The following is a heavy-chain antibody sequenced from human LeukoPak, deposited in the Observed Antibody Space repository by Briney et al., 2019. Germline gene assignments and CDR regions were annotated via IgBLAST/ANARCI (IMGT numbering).Heavy chain of an antibody. Sequence: GASVKVSCKASGYTFTSYGISWGRRAPGQGVEWRGWISAYNGNRNYAQKLQGRVTMTTDTSTSTAYMELRSLRSDDTAVYYCARGYDYVWGSYRSDYWGQGTLVTVSS. J-gene: IGHJ4*02. V-gene: IGHV1-18*01. D-gene: IGHD3-16*02. CDR2: ISAYNGNR. CDR1: GYTFTSYG. CDR3: ARGYDYVWGSYRSDY.